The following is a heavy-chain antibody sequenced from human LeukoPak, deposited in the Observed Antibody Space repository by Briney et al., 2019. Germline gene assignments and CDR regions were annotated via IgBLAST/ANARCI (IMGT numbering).Heavy chain of an antibody. CDR1: GFTFSSYG. CDR3: AKERDTAMVTIDY. Sequence: GGSLRLPCAASGFTFSSYGMHWVRQAPGKGLEWVAFIRYDGSNKYYADSVKGRFTISRDNSKNTLYLQMNSLRAEDTAVYYCAKERDTAMVTIDYWGQGTLVTVSS. D-gene: IGHD5-18*01. CDR2: IRYDGSNK. J-gene: IGHJ4*02. V-gene: IGHV3-30*02.